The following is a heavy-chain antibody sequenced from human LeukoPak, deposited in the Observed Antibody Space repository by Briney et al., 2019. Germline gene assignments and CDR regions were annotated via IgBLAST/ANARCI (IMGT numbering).Heavy chain of an antibody. J-gene: IGHJ4*02. CDR3: AKGGQLPRGQYYYDSSGYYFDDC. Sequence: GGSLRLSCAASGFTFSSYAMSWVRQAPGKGLEWVSAISGSGGSTYYADSVKGRFTISRDNSKNTLYLQMNSLRAEDTAVYYCAKGGQLPRGQYYYDSSGYYFDDCWGQGTLVTVSS. D-gene: IGHD3-22*01. CDR1: GFTFSSYA. V-gene: IGHV3-23*01. CDR2: ISGSGGST.